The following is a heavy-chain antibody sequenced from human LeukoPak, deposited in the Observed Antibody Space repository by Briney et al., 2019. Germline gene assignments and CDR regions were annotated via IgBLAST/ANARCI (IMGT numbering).Heavy chain of an antibody. CDR2: ISYDGSNK. CDR1: GFTFSSYG. D-gene: IGHD3-22*01. V-gene: IGHV3-30*18. CDR3: AKARLSGLAVLRRGGYYAMDV. J-gene: IGHJ6*02. Sequence: GGSLRLSCAASGFTFSSYGMHWVRQAPGKGLEWVAVISYDGSNKYYADSVKGRFTISRDNSKNTLYLQMNSLRAEDTAVYYCAKARLSGLAVLRRGGYYAMDVWGQGTTVTVSS.